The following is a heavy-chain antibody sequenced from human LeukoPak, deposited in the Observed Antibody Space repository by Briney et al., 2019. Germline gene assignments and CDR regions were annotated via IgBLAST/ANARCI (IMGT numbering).Heavy chain of an antibody. D-gene: IGHD1-26*01. CDR3: ARGRQITGTYYPYDY. V-gene: IGHV3-66*01. CDR1: GFIVSNNY. CDR2: IYAGGST. J-gene: IGHJ4*02. Sequence: GGSLRLSCAASGFIVSNNYVSWVRQAPGEGLEWVSSIYAGGSTYYADSVKGRFTISRDNSKNTVFLQMNSLRAEDTAVYYCARGRQITGTYYPYDYWGQGTLVTVSS.